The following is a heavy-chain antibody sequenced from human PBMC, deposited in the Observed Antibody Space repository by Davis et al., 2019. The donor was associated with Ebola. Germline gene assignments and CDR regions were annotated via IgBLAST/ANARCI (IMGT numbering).Heavy chain of an antibody. D-gene: IGHD4-17*01. CDR3: AKLDYNDSYFQD. Sequence: GESLKISCAASGFTFSSYGMHWVRQAPGKGLEWVAVISYDGSNKYYADSVKGRFTISRDNSKNTLNLRMNSLRAEDTAIYYCAKLDYNDSYFQDWGQGTLVTVSS. CDR2: ISYDGSNK. CDR1: GFTFSSYG. J-gene: IGHJ1*01. V-gene: IGHV3-30*18.